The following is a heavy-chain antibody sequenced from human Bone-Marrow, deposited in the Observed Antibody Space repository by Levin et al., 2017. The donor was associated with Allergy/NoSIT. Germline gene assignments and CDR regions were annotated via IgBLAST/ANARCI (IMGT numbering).Heavy chain of an antibody. Sequence: GGSLRLSCAASGFTFSSYGMHWVRQAPGKGLEWVAVIWYDGSNKYYADSVKGRFTISRDNSKNTLYLQMNSLRAEDTAVYYCAREGGGHIVVVTATYYDYGMDGWGQGTTVTVSS. CDR1: GFTFSSYG. J-gene: IGHJ6*02. V-gene: IGHV3-33*01. CDR2: IWYDGSNK. D-gene: IGHD2-21*02. CDR3: AREGGGHIVVVTATYYDYGMDG.